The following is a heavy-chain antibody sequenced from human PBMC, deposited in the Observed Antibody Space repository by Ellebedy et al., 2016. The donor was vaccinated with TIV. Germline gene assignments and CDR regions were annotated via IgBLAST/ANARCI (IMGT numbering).Heavy chain of an antibody. CDR1: GYTLTELS. Sequence: ASVKVSCXVSGYTLTELSMHWVRQAPGKGLEWMGGFDPEDGETIYAQKFQGRVTMTEDTSTDTAYMELSSLRSEDTAVYYCARDRGEWFGELWFDPWGQGTLVTVSS. D-gene: IGHD3-10*01. V-gene: IGHV1-24*01. J-gene: IGHJ5*02. CDR3: ARDRGEWFGELWFDP. CDR2: FDPEDGET.